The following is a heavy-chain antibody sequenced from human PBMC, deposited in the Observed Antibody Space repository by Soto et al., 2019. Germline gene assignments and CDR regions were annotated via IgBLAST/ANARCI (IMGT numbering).Heavy chain of an antibody. D-gene: IGHD6-6*01. J-gene: IGHJ6*02. CDR3: SRDLVSIGACCASMDV. V-gene: IGHV6-1*01. CDR1: GDSVSSNSAA. CDR2: TYYRSKWYN. Sequence: PSQTLSLTCAISGDSVSSNSAAWNCIRQSPSRGLEWLGRTYYRSKWYNDYAVSVKSRITINPNTSKNQFSLQLNSGYPDEKAVSYCSRDLVSIGACCASMDVWGQGTTVTVSS.